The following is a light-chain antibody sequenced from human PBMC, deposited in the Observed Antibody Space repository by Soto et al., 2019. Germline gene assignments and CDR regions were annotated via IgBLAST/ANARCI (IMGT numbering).Light chain of an antibody. V-gene: IGLV4-69*01. J-gene: IGLJ2*01. CDR3: QTWGAGIHVV. Sequence: QLVLTQPPSASASLGASVQLTCTLSSGHSSNAIAWHQQQPEKGPRYLMKLNSDGSHSKGDGIPDRFSGSRSGAERYLTISSLQSEDEADYYCQTWGAGIHVVFGGGTKLTVL. CDR2: LNSDGSH. CDR1: SGHSSNA.